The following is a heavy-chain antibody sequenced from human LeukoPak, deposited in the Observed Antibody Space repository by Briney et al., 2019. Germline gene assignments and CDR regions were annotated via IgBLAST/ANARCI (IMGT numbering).Heavy chain of an antibody. V-gene: IGHV3-7*04. CDR2: IKQDGSKK. CDR3: TRVGYIDEGIDY. D-gene: IGHD5-24*01. Sequence: GGSLRLFCVASGFPFSSYWMTWVRQAPGKGLEWVANIKQDGSKKSYVDSVKGRFTISRDNAKNSLYLQMNSLRAEDTAIYYCTRVGYIDEGIDYWGQGTLVTVSS. CDR1: GFPFSSYW. J-gene: IGHJ4*02.